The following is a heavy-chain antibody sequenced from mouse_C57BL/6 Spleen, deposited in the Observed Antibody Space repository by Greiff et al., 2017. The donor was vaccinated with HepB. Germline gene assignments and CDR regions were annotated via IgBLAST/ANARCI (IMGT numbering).Heavy chain of an antibody. Sequence: DVQLQESGPGLVKPSQSLSLTCSVTGYSITSGYYWNWIRQFPGNKLEWMGYISYDGSNNYNPSLKNRISITRDTSKNQFFLKLNSVTTEDTATYYCARVGITTVADYWGQGTTLTVSS. CDR3: ARVGITTVADY. V-gene: IGHV3-6*01. CDR1: GYSITSGYY. CDR2: ISYDGSN. J-gene: IGHJ2*01. D-gene: IGHD1-1*01.